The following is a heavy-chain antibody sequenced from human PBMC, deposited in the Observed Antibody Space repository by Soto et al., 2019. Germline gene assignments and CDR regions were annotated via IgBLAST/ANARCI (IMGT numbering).Heavy chain of an antibody. CDR3: AREASGGYAGYFDP. J-gene: IGHJ5*02. D-gene: IGHD5-12*01. V-gene: IGHV4-30-2*01. CDR1: GDTISTGGYS. Sequence: QLQLQESGSRLVKSSETLSLTCAVSGDTISTGGYSWAWIRQPPGKALAWIGHTYHSGNPYCNPSLKRRVIISVDRAENQFSLRLSSVTAAAAPVYYCAREASGGYAGYFDPWCPEALVTVSS. CDR2: TYHSGNP.